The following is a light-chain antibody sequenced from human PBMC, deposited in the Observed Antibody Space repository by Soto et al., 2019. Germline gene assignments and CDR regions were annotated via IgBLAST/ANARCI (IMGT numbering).Light chain of an antibody. CDR1: TSDVGGYNY. Sequence: CSLTQPPSASGSPGQSFTISCTGTTSDVGGYNYVSWYQQHPGKAPKVIIYEVRKRPSGVPDRFSGSKSGSTASRAGSGLQAEDEADYYCRSYAVTNLSVCGTGTKVTVL. V-gene: IGLV2-8*01. CDR2: EVR. J-gene: IGLJ1*01. CDR3: RSYAVTNLSV.